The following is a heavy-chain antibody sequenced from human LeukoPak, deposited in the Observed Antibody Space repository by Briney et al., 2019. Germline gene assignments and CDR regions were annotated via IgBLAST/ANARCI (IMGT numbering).Heavy chain of an antibody. D-gene: IGHD2-15*01. Sequence: PSETLSLTCAVYGGSFSGYYWSWIRQPPGKGLEWIGEINHSGSTNYNPSLKSRVTISVDTSKNQFSLKLSSVTAADTAVYYCASRYCSGGSCHYYYYMDVWGKGTTVTVSS. CDR3: ASRYCSGGSCHYYYYMDV. V-gene: IGHV4-34*01. J-gene: IGHJ6*03. CDR1: GGSFSGYY. CDR2: INHSGST.